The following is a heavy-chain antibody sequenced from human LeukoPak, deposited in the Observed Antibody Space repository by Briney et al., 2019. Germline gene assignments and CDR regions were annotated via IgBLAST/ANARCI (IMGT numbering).Heavy chain of an antibody. CDR1: GYSFTSYW. D-gene: IGHD1-26*01. V-gene: IGHV5-51*01. CDR2: IYPGDSDT. CDR3: AGLQWEPERLDAFDI. J-gene: IGHJ3*02. Sequence: GESLKISWKGSGYSFTSYWIGWVRQMPGKGLEWMGIIYPGDSDTRYSPSFQGQVTISADKSISTAYLQWSSPKASDTAMYYCAGLQWEPERLDAFDIWGQGTMVTVSS.